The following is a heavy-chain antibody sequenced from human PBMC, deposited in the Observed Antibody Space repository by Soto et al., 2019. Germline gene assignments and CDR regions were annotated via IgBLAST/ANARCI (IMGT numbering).Heavy chain of an antibody. CDR2: MNPNSGDT. CDR3: VRGGYTLGHNWFDP. D-gene: IGHD5-18*01. V-gene: IGHV1-8*01. Sequence: QVQLVQSGAEVKKPGASVKVSCKASGYTFTRYDINWVRQATGQGLEWMGWMNPNSGDTTYEEKFQGRVTLTRNTSISTAYMEVTSLRAEDTAVYYCVRGGYTLGHNWFDPWGQGTLVIVSS. CDR1: GYTFTRYD. J-gene: IGHJ5*02.